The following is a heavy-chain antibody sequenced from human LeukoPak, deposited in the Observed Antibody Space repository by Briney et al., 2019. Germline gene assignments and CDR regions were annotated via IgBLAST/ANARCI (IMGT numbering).Heavy chain of an antibody. J-gene: IGHJ4*02. CDR1: GFIFSSYA. Sequence: GGSLRLSCAASGFIFSSYAMHWVRQAPGKGLEWVAVISYDGSNKYYADSVKGRFTISRDNSKNTLYLQMNSLRAEDTAVYYCARDCSSTSCYSGLDYWGQGTLVTVSS. D-gene: IGHD2-2*01. V-gene: IGHV3-30*04. CDR2: ISYDGSNK. CDR3: ARDCSSTSCYSGLDY.